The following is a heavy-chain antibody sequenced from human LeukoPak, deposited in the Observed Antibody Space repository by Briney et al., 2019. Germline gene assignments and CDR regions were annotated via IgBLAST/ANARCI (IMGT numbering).Heavy chain of an antibody. CDR3: ARDMRYCSSTSCYAADY. J-gene: IGHJ4*02. D-gene: IGHD2-2*01. CDR2: INHSGST. Sequence: SETLSLTCAVYGGSFSGYYWSWIRQPPGKGLEWIGEINHSGSTNYNPSLKSRVTISVDTSKNQFSLKLSSVTAADTAVYYCARDMRYCSSTSCYAADYWGQGTLVTVSS. V-gene: IGHV4-34*01. CDR1: GGSFSGYY.